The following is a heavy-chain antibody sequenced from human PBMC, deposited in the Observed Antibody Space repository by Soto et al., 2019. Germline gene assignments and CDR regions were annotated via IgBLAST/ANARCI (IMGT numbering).Heavy chain of an antibody. CDR2: IYYSGST. Sequence: SETLSLTCTVSGGSISSSSYYWGWIRQPPGKGLEWIGSIYYSGSTYYNPSLKSRVTISVDTSKNQFSLKLSSVTAADTAVYYCARQYQTTVVTYYWGQGTLVTVSS. V-gene: IGHV4-39*01. CDR3: ARQYQTTVVTYY. D-gene: IGHD4-17*01. CDR1: GGSISSSSYY. J-gene: IGHJ4*02.